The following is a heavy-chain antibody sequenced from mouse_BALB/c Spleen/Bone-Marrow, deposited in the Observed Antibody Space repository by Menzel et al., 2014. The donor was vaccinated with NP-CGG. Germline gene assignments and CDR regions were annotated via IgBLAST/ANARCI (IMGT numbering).Heavy chain of an antibody. V-gene: IGHV4-1*02. CDR2: INPDSSTI. CDR3: ARPGDYDAMDY. J-gene: IGHJ4*01. Sequence: EVKLMESGGGLVQPGGSLKLSCAASRFDFSRYWMSWVRQAPGKGLEWIGEINPDSSTINYTPSLKDEFIISRDNAKNTLYLQMSKVRSEDTALYYCARPGDYDAMDYWGQGTSVTVSS. CDR1: RFDFSRYW.